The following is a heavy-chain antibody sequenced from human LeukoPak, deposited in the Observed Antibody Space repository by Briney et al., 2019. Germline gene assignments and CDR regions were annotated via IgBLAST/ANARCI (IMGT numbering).Heavy chain of an antibody. V-gene: IGHV1-69*01. J-gene: IGHJ5*02. CDR2: IIPIFGTA. D-gene: IGHD6-19*01. CDR3: ARDTLSYSSGWYVKDWFDP. CDR1: GGTFSSYA. Sequence: ASVKVSCKASGGTFSSYAISWVRQAPGQGLEWMGGIIPIFGTANYAQEFQGRVTITADESTSTAYMELSSLRSEDTAVYYCARDTLSYSSGWYVKDWFDPWGQGTLVTVSS.